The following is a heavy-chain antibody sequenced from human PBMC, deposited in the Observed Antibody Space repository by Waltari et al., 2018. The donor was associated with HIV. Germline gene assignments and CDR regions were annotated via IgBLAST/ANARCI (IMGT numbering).Heavy chain of an antibody. CDR1: GGTFSNSA. Sequence: QVQPVQSGAEVNKPGSSVNVSCKASGGTFSNSATNWVRQAPGQGLEWMGGIIPIFGSPNYAQKFQGRVTITADESTSTVYMKLSSLRSEDTAVYYCASASRDTAMGAFDIWGQGTMVTVSS. D-gene: IGHD5-18*01. CDR3: ASASRDTAMGAFDI. J-gene: IGHJ3*02. V-gene: IGHV1-69*01. CDR2: IIPIFGSP.